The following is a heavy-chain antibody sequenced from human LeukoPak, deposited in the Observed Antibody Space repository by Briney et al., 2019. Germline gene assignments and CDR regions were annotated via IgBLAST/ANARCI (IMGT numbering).Heavy chain of an antibody. V-gene: IGHV1-2*02. CDR3: ARDGGYSSSWYQA. D-gene: IGHD6-13*01. CDR1: GYSFTNYG. Sequence: ASVKVSCKTSGYSFTNYGITWVRQAPGQGLEWMGWINPNSGGTNYAQKFQGRVTMTRDTSISTAYMELSRLRSDDTAVYYCARDGGYSSSWYQAWGQGTLVTVSS. CDR2: INPNSGGT. J-gene: IGHJ5*02.